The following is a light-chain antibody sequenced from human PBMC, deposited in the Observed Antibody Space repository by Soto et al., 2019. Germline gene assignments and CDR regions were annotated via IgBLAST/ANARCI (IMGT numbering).Light chain of an antibody. CDR3: QQYGSSSIT. J-gene: IGKJ5*01. V-gene: IGKV3-20*01. Sequence: EIVLTQSPGTLSLSPVEIATLSFRASQSVSSNYLAWYQQKRGQAPRLLLYGSSSGATGIPDRFSGSGSGTYFTLTISSLEPEDFAVYYCQQYGSSSITFGQGTRLEIK. CDR1: QSVSSNY. CDR2: GSS.